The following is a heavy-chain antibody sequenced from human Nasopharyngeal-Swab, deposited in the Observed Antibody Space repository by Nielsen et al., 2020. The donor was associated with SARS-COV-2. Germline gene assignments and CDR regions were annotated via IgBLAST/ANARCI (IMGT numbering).Heavy chain of an antibody. J-gene: IGHJ1*01. CDR1: GFTFSNYA. CDR2: ISGSVGST. CDR3: AKDGEEQQLVRYFQH. D-gene: IGHD6-13*01. V-gene: IGHV3-23*01. Sequence: GGSLRLSYAASGFTFSNYAMSWVRQAPGKGLEWVSSISGSVGSTYYADSVKGRFTISRDNSKNTLSLQMNSLRAEDTAVYYCAKDGEEQQLVRYFQHWGQGTLVTVSS.